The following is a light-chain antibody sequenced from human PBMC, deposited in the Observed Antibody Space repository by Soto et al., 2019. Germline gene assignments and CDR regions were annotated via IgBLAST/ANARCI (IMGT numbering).Light chain of an antibody. CDR1: SSDVGGYNY. CDR3: TSSAGGNTV. J-gene: IGLJ1*01. Sequence: QSALTQPPSASGSPGQSVTISCTGTSSDVGGYNYVSWYQQHPGKVPKLMFYEVNKRPSGVPDRFSGSKSDNTASLTVSGLQAEEEADYCCTSSAGGNTVFGTGTKLTVL. V-gene: IGLV2-8*01. CDR2: EVN.